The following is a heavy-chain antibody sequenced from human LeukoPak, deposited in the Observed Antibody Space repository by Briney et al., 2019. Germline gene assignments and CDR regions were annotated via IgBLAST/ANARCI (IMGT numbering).Heavy chain of an antibody. CDR1: GFTFSTYW. V-gene: IGHV3-7*03. CDR3: ARSRFTFEL. CDR2: MNEDGSEK. Sequence: PGGSLRLSCAASGFTFSTYWLNWVRRAPGKGLEWVANMNEDGSEKNYVDSVKGRFTISRDYAKNSLFLQMNSLRAEDAAVYYCARSRFTFELWGQGTLVTVSS. D-gene: IGHD1-7*01. J-gene: IGHJ4*02.